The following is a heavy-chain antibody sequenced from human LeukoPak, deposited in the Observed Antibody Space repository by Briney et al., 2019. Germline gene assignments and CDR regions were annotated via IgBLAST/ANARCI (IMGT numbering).Heavy chain of an antibody. D-gene: IGHD6-19*01. CDR3: ARDGVAGTYYFDY. CDR2: INPNSGGT. Sequence: ASVKVSCKASGYTFTAYYIHWVRQAPGQGLEWMGWINPNSGGTEYAQKFQGRVTLTRDTSISTAYMELSRLRSDDTAVYFCARDGVAGTYYFDYWGQGTLVTVSS. V-gene: IGHV1-2*02. J-gene: IGHJ4*02. CDR1: GYTFTAYY.